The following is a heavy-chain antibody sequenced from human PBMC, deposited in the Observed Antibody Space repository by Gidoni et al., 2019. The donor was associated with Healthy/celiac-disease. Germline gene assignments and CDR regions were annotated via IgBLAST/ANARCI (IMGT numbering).Heavy chain of an antibody. CDR2: IKSKTDGGTT. D-gene: IGHD3-10*01. CDR3: TTEGTPYYYYYXXXV. CDR1: GFTFSNAW. Sequence: EVQLVESGGGLVKPGGSRRLSWAASGFTFSNAWMSWVRPAPGKGLEWVGRIKSKTDGGTTDYAAPVKGRFTISRDDSKNTLYLQMNSLKTEDTAVYYCTTEGTPYYYYYXXXVWGQGTTVTVSS. V-gene: IGHV3-15*01. J-gene: IGHJ6*01.